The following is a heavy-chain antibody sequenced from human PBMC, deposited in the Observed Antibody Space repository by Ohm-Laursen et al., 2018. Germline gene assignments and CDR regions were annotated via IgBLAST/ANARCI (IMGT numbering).Heavy chain of an antibody. CDR1: GGSISSGGYY. CDR2: IYWDDDK. V-gene: IGHV2-5*08. CDR3: AHSPWELRSGFDY. J-gene: IGHJ4*02. Sequence: TLSLTCTVSGGSISSGGYYWSWIRKHPGKGLEWLALIYWDDDKRYSPSLKSRLTITKDTSKNQVVLTMTNMDPVDTATYYCAHSPWELRSGFDYWGQGTLVTVSS. D-gene: IGHD1-26*01.